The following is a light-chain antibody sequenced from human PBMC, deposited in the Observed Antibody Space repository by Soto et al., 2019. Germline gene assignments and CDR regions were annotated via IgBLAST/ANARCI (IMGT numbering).Light chain of an antibody. CDR1: QSVNSN. CDR2: GAS. J-gene: IGKJ1*01. CDR3: QPYYLWPWT. V-gene: IGKV3-15*01. Sequence: EIVMTQSPATLSVSPGERATLSCRASQSVNSNLAWYQQRPGQAPRLLIHGASTRAPGIPAGFSGSGSGTEFTLTISSLQSEDFAVYYCQPYYLWPWTFGQGTRVQIK.